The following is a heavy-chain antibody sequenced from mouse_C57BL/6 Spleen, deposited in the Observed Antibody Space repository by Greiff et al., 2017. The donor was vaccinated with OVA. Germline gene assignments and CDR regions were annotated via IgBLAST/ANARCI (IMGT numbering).Heavy chain of an antibody. Sequence: EVQLQQSGPELVKPGASVKISCKASGYTFTDYYMNWVKQSHGKSLEWIGDINPNNGGTSYNQKFKGKATLTVDKSSSTAYMELRSLTSEDSAVYYCARPGLLRSRYFDVWGTGTTVTVSS. V-gene: IGHV1-26*01. D-gene: IGHD1-1*01. CDR2: INPNNGGT. J-gene: IGHJ1*03. CDR3: ARPGLLRSRYFDV. CDR1: GYTFTDYY.